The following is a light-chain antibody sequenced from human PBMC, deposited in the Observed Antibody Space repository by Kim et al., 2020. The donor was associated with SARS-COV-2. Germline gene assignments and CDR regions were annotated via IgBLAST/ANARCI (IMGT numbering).Light chain of an antibody. V-gene: IGLV1-44*01. CDR1: SSSIGSNT. CDR3: AAWDDRMKGRV. J-gene: IGLJ3*02. Sequence: QSVLTQPPSASGTPGQRVTISCSGSSSSIGSNTINWYQQLPGTAPKLLIYNDNQRPSGVPDRFSGSKSGTSASLAISGLQSEDEADYYCAAWDDRMKGRVFGGGTQLTVL. CDR2: NDN.